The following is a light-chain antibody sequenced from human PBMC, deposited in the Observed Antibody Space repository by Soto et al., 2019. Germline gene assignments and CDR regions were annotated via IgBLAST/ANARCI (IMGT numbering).Light chain of an antibody. CDR3: QQYKKWPRT. V-gene: IGKV3-15*01. CDR1: QSVTSN. CDR2: GAS. Sequence: EIVLTQSPGTLSLSPGERATLSCRASQSVTSNYLAWYQQKPGQAPRLLIYGASTRATGVPTRFSGSRSGAEFTLTISSLQSEDFAVYYCQQYKKWPRTFGHGTKVDIK. J-gene: IGKJ1*01.